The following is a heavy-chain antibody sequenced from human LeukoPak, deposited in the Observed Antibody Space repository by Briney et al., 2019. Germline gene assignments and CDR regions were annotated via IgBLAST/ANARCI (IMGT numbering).Heavy chain of an antibody. CDR2: IYHSGTT. D-gene: IGHD6-19*01. V-gene: IGHV4-39*07. J-gene: IGHJ5*02. Sequence: SETLSLTCTVSGGSISSSSYYWGWIRQPPGKGLEWIAYIYHSGTTYYNPSLKSRATISVDTSKNQFSLKLSSVTAADTAVYHCVRGRYSSGWFKDKNWFDPWGQGIPVTVSS. CDR1: GGSISSSSYY. CDR3: VRGRYSSGWFKDKNWFDP.